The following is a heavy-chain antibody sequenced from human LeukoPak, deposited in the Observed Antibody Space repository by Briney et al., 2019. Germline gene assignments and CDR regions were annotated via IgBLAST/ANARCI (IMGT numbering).Heavy chain of an antibody. D-gene: IGHD6-19*01. V-gene: IGHV1-69*13. J-gene: IGHJ3*02. CDR1: GGTFSSYA. CDR2: IIPIFGTA. CDR3: ARDGIAVAGTPFDI. Sequence: ASVKVSCKASGGTFSSYAISWVRQAPGQGLEWMGGIIPIFGTANYAQKFQGRVTITADGSTSTAYMELSSLRSEDTAVYYCARDGIAVAGTPFDIWGQGTMVTVSS.